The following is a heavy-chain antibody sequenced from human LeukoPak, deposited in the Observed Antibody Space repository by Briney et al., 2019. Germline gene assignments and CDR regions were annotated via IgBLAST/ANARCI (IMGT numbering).Heavy chain of an antibody. CDR1: GGTFSSYA. V-gene: IGHV1-2*02. CDR3: ARDRGWNLDY. Sequence: GASVKVSCKASGGTFSSYAISWVRQAPGQGLEWMGWINPNSGGTNYAQKFQGRVTMTRDTSISTAYMELSRLRSDDTAVYYCARDRGWNLDYWGQGTLVTVSS. CDR2: INPNSGGT. D-gene: IGHD1-1*01. J-gene: IGHJ4*02.